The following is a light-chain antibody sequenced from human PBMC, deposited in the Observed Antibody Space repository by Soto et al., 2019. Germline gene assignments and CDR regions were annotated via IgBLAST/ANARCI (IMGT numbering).Light chain of an antibody. Sequence: DIQMTQSPSSLSASVGDRVTITCRASQSISSYLNWYQQKPGKAPKLLIYAASSLQSGVPSRFSGSGSGTDLTLAISSLQPEDFATYYCQQSYSTPRTFGNGTKLESK. V-gene: IGKV1-39*01. CDR1: QSISSY. CDR3: QQSYSTPRT. CDR2: AAS. J-gene: IGKJ2*02.